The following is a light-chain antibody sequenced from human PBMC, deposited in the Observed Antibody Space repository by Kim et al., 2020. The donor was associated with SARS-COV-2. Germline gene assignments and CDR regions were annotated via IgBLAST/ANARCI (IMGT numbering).Light chain of an antibody. Sequence: SYELTQPPSVSVSPGQTATITCSGDALPKKFAYWYQQKSGLAPVLVIYEDNKRPSGIPERFSGSSSGTTATLTISWAHVEDEGDYYCYSTDTNGYHWVFG. CDR3: YSTDTNGYHWV. CDR1: ALPKKF. CDR2: EDN. V-gene: IGLV3-10*01. J-gene: IGLJ3*02.